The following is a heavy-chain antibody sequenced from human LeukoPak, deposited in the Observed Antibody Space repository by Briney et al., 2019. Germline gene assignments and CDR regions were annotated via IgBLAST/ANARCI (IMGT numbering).Heavy chain of an antibody. CDR1: GFTFSSYG. Sequence: GGSLRLSCAASGFTFSSYGLHWVRQASGKGLEWVAVISYDGSKKYYTDSVKGRFTISRGNSKNTLYLQMNSLRAEDTAVYYCAKDSGEQWLNNWFDPWGQGTLVTVSS. J-gene: IGHJ5*02. CDR2: ISYDGSKK. V-gene: IGHV3-30*18. CDR3: AKDSGEQWLNNWFDP. D-gene: IGHD6-19*01.